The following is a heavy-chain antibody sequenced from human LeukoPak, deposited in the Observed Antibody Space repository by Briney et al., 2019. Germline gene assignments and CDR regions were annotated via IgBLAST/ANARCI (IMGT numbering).Heavy chain of an antibody. Sequence: TGGSLRLSCAASGFTFSSYSMNWVRQAPGKGLEWVSYISSSSSTIYYADSVKGRFTISRDNAKNSLYLQMNSLRAEDTAVYYCARDFRGYDYDYYYGMDVWGQGTTVTVSS. V-gene: IGHV3-48*04. D-gene: IGHD5-12*01. J-gene: IGHJ6*02. CDR3: ARDFRGYDYDYYYGMDV. CDR2: ISSSSSTI. CDR1: GFTFSSYS.